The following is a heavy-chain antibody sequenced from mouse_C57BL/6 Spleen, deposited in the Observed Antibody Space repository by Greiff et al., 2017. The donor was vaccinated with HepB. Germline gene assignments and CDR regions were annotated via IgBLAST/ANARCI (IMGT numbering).Heavy chain of an antibody. CDR2: IDPSDSYT. Sequence: VQLQQSVAELVRPGTSVKLSCKASGYTFTRYWMHWVKQRPGQGLEWIGVIDPSDSYTNYNQKFKGKATLTVDTSSSTAYMKLSSLTSEDSAVYNGARNDGSSYEYFDDWGTGTTVTVSS. J-gene: IGHJ1*03. CDR3: ARNDGSSYEYFDD. CDR1: GYTFTRYW. V-gene: IGHV1-59*01. D-gene: IGHD1-1*01.